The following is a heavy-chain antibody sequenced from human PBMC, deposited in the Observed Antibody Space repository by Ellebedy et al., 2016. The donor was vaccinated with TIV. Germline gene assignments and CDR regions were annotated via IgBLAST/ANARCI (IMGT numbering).Heavy chain of an antibody. CDR1: GYTFTSYG. CDR3: ARDQGYYDSSGYYP. Sequence: AASVKVSCKASGYTFTSYGISWVRQAPGQGLEWMGWISAYNGNTNYAQKLQGRVTMTTDTSTSTAYMELRSLRSDDTAVYYCARDQGYYDSSGYYPWGQGTLVTVSS. J-gene: IGHJ5*02. CDR2: ISAYNGNT. D-gene: IGHD3-22*01. V-gene: IGHV1-18*04.